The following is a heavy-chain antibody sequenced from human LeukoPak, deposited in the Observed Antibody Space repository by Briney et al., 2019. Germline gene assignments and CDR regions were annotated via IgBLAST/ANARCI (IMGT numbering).Heavy chain of an antibody. CDR1: GDTFIIND. CDR2: MNPNSGNT. Sequence: GASVKVSCKASGDTFIINDINWVRQATGQGLEWMGWMNPNSGNTGYAQKYQGRVTMTRNISITTAYMELTDLRSEDTAVYYCARVIAAGTWTFDIWGQGTTVTVSS. D-gene: IGHD6-13*01. J-gene: IGHJ3*02. CDR3: ARVIAAGTWTFDI. V-gene: IGHV1-8*02.